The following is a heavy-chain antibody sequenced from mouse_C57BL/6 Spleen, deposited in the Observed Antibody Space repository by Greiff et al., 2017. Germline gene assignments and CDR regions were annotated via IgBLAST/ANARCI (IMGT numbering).Heavy chain of an antibody. CDR1: GYSITSGYY. CDR2: ISYDGSN. V-gene: IGHV3-6*01. CDR3: ARDSSGYVGYYYAMDY. D-gene: IGHD3-2*02. Sequence: VQLKESGPGLVKPSQSLSLTCSVTGYSITSGYYWNWIRQFPGNKLEWMGYISYDGSNNYNPSLKNRISITRDTSKNQFFLKLNSVTTEDTATYYCARDSSGYVGYYYAMDYWGQGTSVTVSS. J-gene: IGHJ4*01.